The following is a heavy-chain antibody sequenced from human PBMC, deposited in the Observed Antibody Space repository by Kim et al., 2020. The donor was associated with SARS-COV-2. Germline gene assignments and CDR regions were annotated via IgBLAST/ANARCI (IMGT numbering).Heavy chain of an antibody. CDR1: GFPFSTYW. V-gene: IGHV3-74*01. J-gene: IGHJ4*02. CDR3: VRGSGGSCY. D-gene: IGHD2-15*01. Sequence: GGSLRLSCAASGFPFSTYWMHWVRQAPGKGLVWVSRINSDGSITSYADSVKGRFTISRDNAKNTLYLQMSSLRAEDTAVYYCVRGSGGSCYWGQGTLVTVSS. CDR2: INSDGSIT.